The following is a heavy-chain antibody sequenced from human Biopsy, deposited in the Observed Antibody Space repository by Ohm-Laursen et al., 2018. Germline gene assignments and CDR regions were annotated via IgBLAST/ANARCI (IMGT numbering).Heavy chain of an antibody. D-gene: IGHD3-10*01. CDR2: INSDGSST. J-gene: IGHJ4*02. V-gene: IGHV3-74*01. Sequence: SLRLSCSAPGFTFSNYWMHWVRQAPGKGPVWVSRINSDGSSTSYADSVKGRFTISRDNAKNTLYLQMDSLRIEDTAIYFCARNRGSGTYQYIDYWGQGTPVTVSS. CDR1: GFTFSNYW. CDR3: ARNRGSGTYQYIDY.